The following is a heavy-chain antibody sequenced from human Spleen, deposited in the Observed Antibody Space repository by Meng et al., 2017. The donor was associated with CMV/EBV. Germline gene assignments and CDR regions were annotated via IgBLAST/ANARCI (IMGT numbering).Heavy chain of an antibody. Sequence: ETLSLSCTVSGGSISSYYWSWIRQPPGKGLEWVGYIYYSGSTNYNPSLKSRVTMSVDTSKNQFSLKLSSVTAADTAMYYCARDFSGGWFDPWGQGTLVTVSS. CDR1: GGSISSYY. CDR3: ARDFSGGWFDP. CDR2: IYYSGST. J-gene: IGHJ5*02. D-gene: IGHD3-16*01. V-gene: IGHV4-59*01.